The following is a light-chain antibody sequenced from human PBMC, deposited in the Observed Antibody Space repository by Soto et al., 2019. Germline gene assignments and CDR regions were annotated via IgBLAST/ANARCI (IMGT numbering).Light chain of an antibody. CDR2: DAS. V-gene: IGKV3-11*01. CDR3: EPRSEWPWT. J-gene: IGKJ1*01. CDR1: QSVSSY. Sequence: QSPAPLCVSXGERATXSCRASQSVSSYLAWYQRRPGQAPRLLIYDASDGATGIPARFSGSGSGTDFTLTVSRLGAEDFAVYYCEPRSEWPWTFIQGTKVDIK.